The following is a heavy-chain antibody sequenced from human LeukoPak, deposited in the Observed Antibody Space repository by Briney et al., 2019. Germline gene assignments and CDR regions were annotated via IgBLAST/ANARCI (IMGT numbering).Heavy chain of an antibody. D-gene: IGHD3-3*01. CDR3: ARTPEITIFGVVSAHLDY. J-gene: IGHJ4*02. CDR2: INPNSGGT. CDR1: GYTFTGYY. V-gene: IGHV1-2*02. Sequence: ASVKVSCKASGYTFTGYYMHWVRQAPGQGLAWMGWINPNSGGTNYAQKFQGRVTMTRDTSISTAYMELSRLRSDDTAVYYCARTPEITIFGVVSAHLDYWGQGTLVTVSS.